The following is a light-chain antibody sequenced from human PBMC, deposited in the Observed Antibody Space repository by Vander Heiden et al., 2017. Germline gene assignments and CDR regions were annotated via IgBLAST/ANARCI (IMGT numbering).Light chain of an antibody. J-gene: IGKJ1*01. V-gene: IGKV1-39*01. CDR2: SAS. CDR3: QESDNTPWT. Sequence: DIQMTQSPSSLSASVGDRVTITCRASQNIRTSLNWYQHKPGKAPKILIFSASSLYSGVPSRFSGSGSGTDFTLTISRLQPEDSASYYCQESDNTPWTFGQGTKVEI. CDR1: QNIRTS.